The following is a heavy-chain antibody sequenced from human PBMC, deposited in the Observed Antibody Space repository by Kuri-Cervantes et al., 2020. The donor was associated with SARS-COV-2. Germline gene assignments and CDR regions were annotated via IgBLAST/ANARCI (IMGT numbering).Heavy chain of an antibody. V-gene: IGHV3-30*04. D-gene: IGHD3-3*01. Sequence: GGSLRLSCAASGFTFSSYAMHWVRQAPGKGLEWVAVISYDGSNKYYADSVKGRFTISRDNSKNTLYLQMNSLRAEDTAVYYCARDREITIFGVVTFNWFGPWGQETLVTVSS. CDR3: ARDREITIFGVVTFNWFGP. CDR1: GFTFSSYA. J-gene: IGHJ5*02. CDR2: ISYDGSNK.